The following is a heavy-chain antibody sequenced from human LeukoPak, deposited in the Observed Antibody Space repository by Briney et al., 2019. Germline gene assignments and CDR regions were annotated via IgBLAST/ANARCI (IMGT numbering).Heavy chain of an antibody. CDR1: GITFRSYG. V-gene: IGHV3-30*18. Sequence: PGGSLRLSCAASGITFRSYGMHWVRQAPGKGLEWVAVISYDGSHKYYADSVKGRFSISRDNSKNTLYLQMNSLRADDTAVYYCAKDLGGGSGCYDLWGRGTLVTVSS. J-gene: IGHJ2*01. CDR3: AKDLGGGSGCYDL. D-gene: IGHD6-19*01. CDR2: ISYDGSHK.